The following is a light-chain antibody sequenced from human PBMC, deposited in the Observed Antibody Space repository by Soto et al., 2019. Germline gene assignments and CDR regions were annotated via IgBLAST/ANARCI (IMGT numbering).Light chain of an antibody. CDR3: QVWDTTNDHPI. V-gene: IGLV3-21*04. J-gene: IGLJ2*01. CDR2: YDF. Sequence: SYVLTQRPSVSVAPEQTARITCGGDNIGDKAVHWYQHRPGQAPVLVIFYDFERTSGMHERFSGSNSGNTATLTISRVEAGDEDDYYCQVWDTTNDHPIFGGGTKLTVL. CDR1: NIGDKA.